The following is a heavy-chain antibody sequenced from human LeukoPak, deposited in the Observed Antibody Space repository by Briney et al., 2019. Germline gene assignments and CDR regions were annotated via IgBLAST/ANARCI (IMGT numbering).Heavy chain of an antibody. Sequence: ASVKVSCQASGYTFISYGISWVRQAPGQGLEWMGWISAYNGNTNYAQKLQGRVTMTTDTSTSTAYMELRSLRSDDTAVYYCARDGSDYYGSGSPPLDYWGQGTLVTVSS. D-gene: IGHD3-10*01. CDR1: GYTFISYG. CDR2: ISAYNGNT. J-gene: IGHJ4*02. CDR3: ARDGSDYYGSGSPPLDY. V-gene: IGHV1-18*01.